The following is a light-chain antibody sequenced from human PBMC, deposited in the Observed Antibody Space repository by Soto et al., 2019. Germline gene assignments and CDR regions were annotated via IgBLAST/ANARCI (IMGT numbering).Light chain of an antibody. J-gene: IGKJ5*01. CDR1: QSVSTK. CDR3: QQHNDWPT. Sequence: EILMTQSPATLSVSPGETATLSCRASQSVSTKLAWYQQKPGQAPRLLINGASTRATGIPARFSGSGSGTEFILTISSVESEDFAIYYCQQHNDWPTFGQGTRLEIK. V-gene: IGKV3-15*01. CDR2: GAS.